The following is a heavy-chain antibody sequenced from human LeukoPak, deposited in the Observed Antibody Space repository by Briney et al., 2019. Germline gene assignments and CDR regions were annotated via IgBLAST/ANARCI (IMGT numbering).Heavy chain of an antibody. V-gene: IGHV1-2*02. J-gene: IGHJ5*02. CDR1: GYTFTGYY. Sequence: ASVKVSCKASGYTFTGYYMHWVRQAPGQGLEWMGWINPNSGGTNYAQKFQGRVTMTRDTSISTAYMEPSRLRSDDTAVYYCARALPAALGGYNWFDPWGQGTLVTVSS. D-gene: IGHD2-2*01. CDR3: ARALPAALGGYNWFDP. CDR2: INPNSGGT.